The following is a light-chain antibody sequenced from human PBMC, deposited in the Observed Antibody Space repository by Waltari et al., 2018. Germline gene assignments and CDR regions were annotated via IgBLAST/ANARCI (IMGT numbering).Light chain of an antibody. CDR2: HAS. V-gene: IGKV3-20*01. Sequence: SCRTSPSISKYLAWYQQKPGQAPRLLIYHASSRATGIPDRFSGSGSGTDFSLTISRLEPEDFAVYYCQHYESLPVTFGQGTKVEIK. J-gene: IGKJ1*01. CDR1: PSISKY. CDR3: QHYESLPVT.